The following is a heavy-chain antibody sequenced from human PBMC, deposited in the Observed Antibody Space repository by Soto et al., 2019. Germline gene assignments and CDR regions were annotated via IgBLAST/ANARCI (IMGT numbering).Heavy chain of an antibody. Sequence: QVQLVQSGAEVKKPGSSVKVSCKASGGTFSSYAISWVRQAPGQGLEWMGGIIPIFGTANYAQKFQGRVTITADESTSKAYLEVSSLRCEDTAVYYCGRSVVVAATYCSYGMDVWGQGTKVTVSS. CDR2: IIPIFGTA. V-gene: IGHV1-69*01. D-gene: IGHD2-15*01. CDR3: GRSVVVAATYCSYGMDV. J-gene: IGHJ6*02. CDR1: GGTFSSYA.